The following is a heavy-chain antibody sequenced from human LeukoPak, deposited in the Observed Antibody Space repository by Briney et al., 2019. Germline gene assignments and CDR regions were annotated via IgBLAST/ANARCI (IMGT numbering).Heavy chain of an antibody. CDR2: FGTRSTSI. J-gene: IGHJ4*02. V-gene: IGHV3-21*01. CDR1: GSTFSGYS. Sequence: GGSLRLSCTASGSTFSGYSMNWIRQAPGKGLEWVSSFGTRSTSIYHTGSVKGRFAISRDNAKNSLYLQMNSLRAEDTALYYCAREVSEGFDFWGQGTLVTVSS. CDR3: AREVSEGFDF. D-gene: IGHD3-22*01.